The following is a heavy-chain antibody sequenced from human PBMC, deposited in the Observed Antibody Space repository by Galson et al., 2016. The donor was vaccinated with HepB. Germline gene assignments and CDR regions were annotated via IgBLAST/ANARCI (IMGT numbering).Heavy chain of an antibody. J-gene: IGHJ5*02. V-gene: IGHV5-51*01. Sequence: QSGAEVKKPGESLRISCEGSGYTFMNYWIGWVRQTPGKGLEWMGIIHPDDSDIRYSPSFQGQVTISADKSIGTAYLQWGSLKASDTAMYYCARHFEYDRNFGGGRLVWDPWGQGTLVIVSA. CDR3: ARHFEYDRNFGGGRLVWDP. CDR2: IHPDDSDI. D-gene: IGHD3-16*01. CDR1: GYTFMNYW.